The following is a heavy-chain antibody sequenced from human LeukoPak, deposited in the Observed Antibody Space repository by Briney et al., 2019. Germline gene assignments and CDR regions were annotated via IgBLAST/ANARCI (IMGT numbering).Heavy chain of an antibody. CDR1: GFTFSSYS. Sequence: GGSLRLSCAASGFTFSSYSMNWVRQAPGKGLEWVSSISSSSSYIYYADSVKGRFTISRDNAKNSLYLQMNSLRAEDTAVYYCARTVTAGIYRGGYYFDYWGQGALVTVSS. CDR3: ARTVTAGIYRGGYYFDY. D-gene: IGHD6-13*01. CDR2: ISSSSSYI. V-gene: IGHV3-21*01. J-gene: IGHJ4*02.